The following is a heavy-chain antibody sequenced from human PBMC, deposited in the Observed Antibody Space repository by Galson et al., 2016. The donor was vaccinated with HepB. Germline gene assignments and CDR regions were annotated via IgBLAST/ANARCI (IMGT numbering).Heavy chain of an antibody. Sequence: SLRLSCAASGFTFTTHTMNWVRQAPGKGLESISYISTNGATIHYADPVKGRFTVSRDNAENSLYLQMNGLRVEDTAVYYCARDYSRSGPMYSYYYMDVWGKGTTVTVSS. CDR3: ARDYSRSGPMYSYYYMDV. CDR2: ISTNGATI. D-gene: IGHD6-13*01. CDR1: GFTFTTHT. V-gene: IGHV3-48*01. J-gene: IGHJ6*03.